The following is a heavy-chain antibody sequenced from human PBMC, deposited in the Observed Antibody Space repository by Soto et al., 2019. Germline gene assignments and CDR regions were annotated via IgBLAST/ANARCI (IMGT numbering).Heavy chain of an antibody. J-gene: IGHJ4*02. Sequence: GASVKVSCKASGGTFSSYAISWVRQAPGQGLEWMRGIIPIFGTANYAQKFQGRVTITADESTSTAYMELSSLRSEDTAVYYCARVVTTATDTGAFDYWGQGTLVTVS. D-gene: IGHD4-4*01. V-gene: IGHV1-69*13. CDR3: ARVVTTATDTGAFDY. CDR1: GGTFSSYA. CDR2: IIPIFGTA.